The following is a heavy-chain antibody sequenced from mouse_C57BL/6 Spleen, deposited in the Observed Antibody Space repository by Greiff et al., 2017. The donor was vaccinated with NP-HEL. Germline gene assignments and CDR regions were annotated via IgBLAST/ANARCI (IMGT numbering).Heavy chain of an antibody. Sequence: DVMLVESGGGLVKPGGSLKLSCAASGFTFSSYAMSWVRQTPEKRLEWVATISDGGSYTYYPDNVKGRFTISRDNAKNNLYLQMSHLQSEDTAMYYCARDLGRYAWFAYWGQGTLVTVSA. V-gene: IGHV5-4*03. CDR3: ARDLGRYAWFAY. CDR2: ISDGGSYT. D-gene: IGHD2-12*01. CDR1: GFTFSSYA. J-gene: IGHJ3*01.